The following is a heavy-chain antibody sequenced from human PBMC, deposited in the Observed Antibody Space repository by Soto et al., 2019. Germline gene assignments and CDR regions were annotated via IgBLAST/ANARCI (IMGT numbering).Heavy chain of an antibody. Sequence: ASSTLSWKASVYTLTSITMFWGRQAPGQRLEWMGWINPDNGNTKSSQKFQDRVIITRDTSASTAYMDLSSLRSEVTAVYYCARAIATGRLGPRGQGPLVTVSS. J-gene: IGHJ5*02. D-gene: IGHD2-21*01. CDR1: VYTLTSIT. V-gene: IGHV1-3*01. CDR3: ARAIATGRLGP. CDR2: INPDNGNT.